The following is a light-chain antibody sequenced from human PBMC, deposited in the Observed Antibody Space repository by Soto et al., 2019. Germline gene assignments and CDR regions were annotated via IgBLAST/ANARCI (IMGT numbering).Light chain of an antibody. CDR2: GAS. CDR3: QQLNSFPIT. CDR1: QAIANF. V-gene: IGKV1-9*01. Sequence: IPLTQSPSSLSASVGDRVTISCRASQAIANFLAWYQQKPGKAPKLLIYGASTLQSGVPSRFSGSGSGTDFTLPISSLQPEDCATYYCQQLNSFPITFGPGTKVDIK. J-gene: IGKJ3*01.